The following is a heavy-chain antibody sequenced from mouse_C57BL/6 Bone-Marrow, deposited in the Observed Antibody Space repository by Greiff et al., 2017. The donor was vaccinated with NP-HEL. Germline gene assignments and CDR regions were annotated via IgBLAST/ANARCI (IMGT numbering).Heavy chain of an antibody. V-gene: IGHV5-9-1*02. J-gene: IGHJ1*03. D-gene: IGHD2-2*01. CDR2: ISSGGDYF. CDR3: TRDIGYDGYFDV. Sequence: EVKLMESGEGLVKPGGSLKLSCAASGFTFSSYAMSWVRQTPEKRLEWVAYISSGGDYFYYADTVKGRFTFSRDNARNTLYLQMSSLKSEDTAMYYCTRDIGYDGYFDVWGTGTTVTVSS. CDR1: GFTFSSYA.